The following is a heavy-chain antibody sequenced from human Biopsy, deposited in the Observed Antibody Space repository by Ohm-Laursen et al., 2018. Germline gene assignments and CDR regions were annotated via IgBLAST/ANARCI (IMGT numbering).Heavy chain of an antibody. V-gene: IGHV1-18*01. J-gene: IGHJ4*02. Sequence: ASVKVSCKGSGYIFTSFGVSWVRQAPGHGLEWMGWVSTYNGNTEYEQKFQGRVTMTTDTSANTAYMELRSLRSDDTAVYYCALGGGSYVNFDYWGQGTLVTVSS. CDR2: VSTYNGNT. CDR1: GYIFTSFG. CDR3: ALGGGSYVNFDY. D-gene: IGHD1-26*01.